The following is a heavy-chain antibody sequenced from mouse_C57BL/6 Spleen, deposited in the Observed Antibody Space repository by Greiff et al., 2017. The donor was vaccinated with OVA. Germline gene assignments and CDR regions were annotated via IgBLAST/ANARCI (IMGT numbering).Heavy chain of an antibody. D-gene: IGHD2-4*01. V-gene: IGHV1-64*01. J-gene: IGHJ3*01. CDR1: GYTFTSYW. CDR2: IHPNSGST. Sequence: VQLQQPGAELVKPGASVKLSCKASGYTFTSYWMHWVKQRPGQGLEWIGMIHPNSGSTNYNEKFKSKATLTVDKSSSTAYMQLSSLTSEDSAVYYCAREDYDYDERFFAYWGQGTLVTVSA. CDR3: AREDYDYDERFFAY.